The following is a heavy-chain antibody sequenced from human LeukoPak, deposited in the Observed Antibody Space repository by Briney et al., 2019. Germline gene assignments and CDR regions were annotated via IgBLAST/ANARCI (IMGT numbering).Heavy chain of an antibody. D-gene: IGHD5-24*01. CDR2: ISSSSSYI. V-gene: IGHV3-21*01. CDR1: GFTFSSYS. Sequence: PGGSLRLSCAASGFTFSSYSMSWVRQAPGKGLEWVSSISSSSSYIYYADSVKGRFTISRDNAKNSLYLQMNSLRAEDTAVYYCARGLATISRTDYWGQGTLVTVSS. CDR3: ARGLATISRTDY. J-gene: IGHJ4*02.